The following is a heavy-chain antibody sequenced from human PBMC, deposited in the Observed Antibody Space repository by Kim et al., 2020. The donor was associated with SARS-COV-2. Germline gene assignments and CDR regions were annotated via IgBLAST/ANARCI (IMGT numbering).Heavy chain of an antibody. Sequence: GRFTISRDDSKNTAYLQMNSLKTEDTAVYYCTRGLNYDILTGHLRGWFDPWGQGTLVTVSS. D-gene: IGHD3-9*01. V-gene: IGHV3-73*01. CDR3: TRGLNYDILTGHLRGWFDP. J-gene: IGHJ5*02.